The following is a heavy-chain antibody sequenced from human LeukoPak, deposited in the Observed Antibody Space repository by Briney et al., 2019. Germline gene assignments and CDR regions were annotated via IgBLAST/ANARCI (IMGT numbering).Heavy chain of an antibody. CDR1: GYTFTSYG. CDR3: ARSVAVAGEKDY. V-gene: IGHV1-18*04. J-gene: IGHJ4*02. CDR2: ISAYNGNT. Sequence: GESLKISCKASGYTFTSYGISWVRQAPGQGLEWMGWISAYNGNTNYAQKLQGRVTMTTDTSTSTAYMELRSLRSDDTAVYYCARSVAVAGEKDYWGQGTLVTVSS. D-gene: IGHD6-19*01.